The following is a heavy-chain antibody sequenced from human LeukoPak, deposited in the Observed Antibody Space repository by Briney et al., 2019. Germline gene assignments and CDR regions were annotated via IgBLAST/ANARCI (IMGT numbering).Heavy chain of an antibody. Sequence: PETLSLTCAVYGGSLSGYYGSWIRQPPGKGLEWIGESNHSGSTNYNPSLKSRVTISVDTSKNQFSLKLSSVTAADTAVYYCASHLPPGDPMIWGQGALVTVSS. J-gene: IGHJ4*02. V-gene: IGHV4-34*01. D-gene: IGHD7-27*01. CDR1: GGSLSGYY. CDR3: ASHLPPGDPMI. CDR2: SNHSGST.